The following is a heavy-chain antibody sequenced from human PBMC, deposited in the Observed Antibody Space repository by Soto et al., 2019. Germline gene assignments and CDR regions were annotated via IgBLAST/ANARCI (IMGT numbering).Heavy chain of an antibody. J-gene: IGHJ4*02. CDR3: VHRSSYRDSSSCYED. Sequence: QVQLVESGGGVVQRGGSLRLSCAVSGFTFSNYIMHWVRQAPGKGLEWVAVISYDGTTKYYADSLKGRFTISRDNSKNTLFLQMNSLSPEDTAVYYCVHRSSYRDSSSCYEDWGQGTLVTISS. V-gene: IGHV3-30-3*01. CDR1: GFTFSNYI. CDR2: ISYDGTTK. D-gene: IGHD2-2*01.